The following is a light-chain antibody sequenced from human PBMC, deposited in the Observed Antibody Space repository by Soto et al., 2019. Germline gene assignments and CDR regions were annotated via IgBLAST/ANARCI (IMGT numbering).Light chain of an antibody. CDR2: NAS. J-gene: IGKJ2*01. Sequence: DVQMTQSPSTLSASVEDRVTITCRASQSISSWLAWYQQKPGKAPKLLIYNASTLETGVPSRFGGSGFGTEFTLTISSLQPDDFATYYCQQYNYYPYTFGQGTKLEIK. CDR3: QQYNYYPYT. V-gene: IGKV1-5*03. CDR1: QSISSW.